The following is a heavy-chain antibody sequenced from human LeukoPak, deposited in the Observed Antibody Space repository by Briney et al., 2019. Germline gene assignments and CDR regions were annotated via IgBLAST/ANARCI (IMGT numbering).Heavy chain of an antibody. Sequence: GGSLRLSCAAPGFTFSDYYMSWIRQAPGKGLEWVSYISSSGSTIYYADSVKGRFTISRDNAKNSLYLQMNSLRAEDTAVYYCATSVPAASRGAGFDYWGQGTLVTVSS. D-gene: IGHD2-2*01. CDR3: ATSVPAASRGAGFDY. J-gene: IGHJ4*02. V-gene: IGHV3-11*01. CDR1: GFTFSDYY. CDR2: ISSSGSTI.